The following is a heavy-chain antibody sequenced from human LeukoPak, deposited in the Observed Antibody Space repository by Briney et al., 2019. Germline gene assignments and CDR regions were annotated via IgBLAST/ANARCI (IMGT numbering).Heavy chain of an antibody. J-gene: IGHJ4*02. CDR1: GGSTSSGDYY. D-gene: IGHD6-19*01. CDR2: IYYSGST. CDR3: ATGQYSSGWYYFDY. Sequence: PSETLSLTCTVSGGSTSSGDYYWSWIRQPPGKGLEWIGYIYYSGSTYYNPSLKSRVTISVDTSKNQFSLKLSSVTAADTAVYYCATGQYSSGWYYFDYWGQGTLVTVSS. V-gene: IGHV4-30-4*01.